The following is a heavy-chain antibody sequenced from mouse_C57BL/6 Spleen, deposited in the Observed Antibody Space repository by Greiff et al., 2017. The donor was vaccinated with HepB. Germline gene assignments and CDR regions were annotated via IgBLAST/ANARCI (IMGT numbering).Heavy chain of an antibody. CDR1: GYTFTSYW. V-gene: IGHV1-69*01. Sequence: QVQLQQPGAELVMPGASVKLSCKASGYTFTSYWMHWVKQRPGQGLEWIGEIDPSDSFTNYNQKFKGKSTLTVDKSSSTAYMQLSSLTSEDSAVYYCARAEGLRLHFDYWGQGTTLTVSS. CDR3: ARAEGLRLHFDY. D-gene: IGHD2-4*01. J-gene: IGHJ2*01. CDR2: IDPSDSFT.